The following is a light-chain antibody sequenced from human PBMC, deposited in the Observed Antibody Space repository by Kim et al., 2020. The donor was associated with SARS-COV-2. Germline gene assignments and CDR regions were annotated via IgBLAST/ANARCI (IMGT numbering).Light chain of an antibody. CDR3: QVWDSSSDHRGV. Sequence: PGQTARITWGGNNIGSKSVHWYQQKPGQAPVLVIYYDSDRPSGIPERFSGSNSGNTATLTISRVEAGDEADYYCQVWDSSSDHRGVFGGGTQLTVL. CDR2: YDS. J-gene: IGLJ3*02. CDR1: NIGSKS. V-gene: IGLV3-21*04.